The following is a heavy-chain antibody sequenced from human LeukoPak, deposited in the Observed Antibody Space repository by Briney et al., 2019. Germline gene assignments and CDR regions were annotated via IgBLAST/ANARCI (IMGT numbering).Heavy chain of an antibody. Sequence: SETLSLTCTVSGGSISSYYWSWIRQPPGKGLEWIGYINYSGRTNYNPSLKSRVSISVDTSKNQFTLKLSSLTAADTAVYFCARYLGYCSGNNCYSGRFDPWGQGTLVAVSS. D-gene: IGHD2-15*01. J-gene: IGHJ5*02. V-gene: IGHV4-59*01. CDR1: GGSISSYY. CDR2: INYSGRT. CDR3: ARYLGYCSGNNCYSGRFDP.